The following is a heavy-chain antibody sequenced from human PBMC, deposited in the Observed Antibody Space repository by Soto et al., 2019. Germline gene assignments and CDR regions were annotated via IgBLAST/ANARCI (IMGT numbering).Heavy chain of an antibody. Sequence: SSETLSLTCTVSGGSVSSGSYYWSWIRQPPGKGLEWIGYIYYSGSTNYNPSLKSRVTISVDTSKNQFSLKLSSVTAADTAVYYCARGGVKQWLVLYYWGQGTLVTVSS. CDR3: ARGGVKQWLVLYY. CDR2: IYYSGST. J-gene: IGHJ4*02. V-gene: IGHV4-61*01. CDR1: GGSVSSGSYY. D-gene: IGHD6-19*01.